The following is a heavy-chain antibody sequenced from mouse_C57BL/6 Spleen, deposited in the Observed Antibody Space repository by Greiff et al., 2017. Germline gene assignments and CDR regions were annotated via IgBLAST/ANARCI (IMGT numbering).Heavy chain of an antibody. Sequence: QVQLQQPGAELVKPGASVKLSCKASGYTFTSYWMHWVKQRPGQGLEWIGMIHPNSGSTNYNEKFKSKATLTVDKSSSTAYMQLSSLTSEDSAVYYCASDYGTPYFDVWGTGTTVTVSS. CDR1: GYTFTSYW. CDR2: IHPNSGST. V-gene: IGHV1-64*01. D-gene: IGHD1-1*01. J-gene: IGHJ1*03. CDR3: ASDYGTPYFDV.